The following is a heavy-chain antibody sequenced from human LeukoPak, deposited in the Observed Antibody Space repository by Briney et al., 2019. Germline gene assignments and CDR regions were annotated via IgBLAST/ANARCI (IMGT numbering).Heavy chain of an antibody. CDR1: GFTFSSYA. D-gene: IGHD6-19*01. CDR3: AKPGSGWYVDY. J-gene: IGHJ4*02. CDR2: ISDSGGST. Sequence: GGSLRLSCAASGFTFSSYAMSWVRQAPGKGLEWVSAISDSGGSTYYADSVKGRFTISRDNSKNTLYLQMNSLRAEDAAIYYCAKPGSGWYVDYWGQGTLVTVSS. V-gene: IGHV3-23*01.